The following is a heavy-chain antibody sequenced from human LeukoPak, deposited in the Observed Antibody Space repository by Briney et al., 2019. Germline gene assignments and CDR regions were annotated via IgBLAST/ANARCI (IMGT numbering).Heavy chain of an antibody. CDR2: INPNSGGT. V-gene: IGHV1-2*06. J-gene: IGHJ4*02. D-gene: IGHD4-17*01. Sequence: ASVKVSCKASGYTFTGYYMHWVRQAPGQGLEWMGRINPNSGGTNYAQKFQGRVTMTRDTSIRTAYMELSRLRSDDTAVYYCATMTTVTTEVYWGQGTLVTVSS. CDR1: GYTFTGYY. CDR3: ATMTTVTTEVY.